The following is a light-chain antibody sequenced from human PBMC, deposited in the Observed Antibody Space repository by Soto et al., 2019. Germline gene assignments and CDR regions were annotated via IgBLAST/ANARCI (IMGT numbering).Light chain of an antibody. Sequence: EIVLTHSPGTLSLSPCERAALSSSASQSVSNNYVAWYQQKPGQAPRLLIYDASNRATGIPARFSGSGSGTDFTLTISSLEPEDFAVYYCQQRSNWPDTFGQGTRLEIK. CDR1: QSVSNNY. V-gene: IGKV3-11*01. J-gene: IGKJ5*01. CDR3: QQRSNWPDT. CDR2: DAS.